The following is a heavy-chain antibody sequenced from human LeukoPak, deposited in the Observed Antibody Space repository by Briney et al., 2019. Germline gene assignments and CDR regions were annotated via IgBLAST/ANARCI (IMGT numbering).Heavy chain of an antibody. D-gene: IGHD4-17*01. CDR1: EFTFSSYA. J-gene: IGHJ4*02. V-gene: IGHV3-30-3*01. CDR3: ARAPGGFHGDYSPIGY. CDR2: TSDDGTTK. Sequence: TGGSLRLSCAASEFTFSSYAMHWVRQAPGKGLQWLALTSDDGTTKYYADSVKGRFTISRDNSQNTLYLQMNSLRVEETAMYYCARAPGGFHGDYSPIGYWGQGTLVTVSS.